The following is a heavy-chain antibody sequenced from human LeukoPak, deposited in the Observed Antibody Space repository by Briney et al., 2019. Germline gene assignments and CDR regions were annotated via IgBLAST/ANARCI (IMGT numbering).Heavy chain of an antibody. J-gene: IGHJ4*02. Sequence: ASVKVSCKASGYTFTSYGISWVRQAPGQGLEWMGWISAYNGNTNCAQKLQGRVTMTTDTSTSTAYMELRSLRSEDTAVYYCARVATALDFDYWGQGTLVTVSS. CDR3: ARVATALDFDY. D-gene: IGHD5-12*01. CDR1: GYTFTSYG. CDR2: ISAYNGNT. V-gene: IGHV1-18*01.